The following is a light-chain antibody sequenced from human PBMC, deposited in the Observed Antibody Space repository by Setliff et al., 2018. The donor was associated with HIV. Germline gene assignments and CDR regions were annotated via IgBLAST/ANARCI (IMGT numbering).Light chain of an antibody. V-gene: IGLV2-23*02. J-gene: IGLJ1*01. CDR3: CAFAGIYV. CDR2: DVS. Sequence: QSALTQPASVSGSPGQSITISCTGTSSVIANSKVVSWYQQHPGKAHKLFIYDVSKRPSGISSRFSASESGNTASLTISGLQADDEADYYCCAFAGIYVFGTGTKVTVL. CDR1: SSVIANSKV.